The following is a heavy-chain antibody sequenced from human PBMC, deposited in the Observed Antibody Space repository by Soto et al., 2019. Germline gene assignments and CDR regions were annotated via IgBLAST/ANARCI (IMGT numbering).Heavy chain of an antibody. V-gene: IGHV3-7*01. D-gene: IGHD1-26*01. CDR2: IKQDGSEK. CDR3: ARCLENSGSYFDY. Sequence: GGSLRLSCAASGFTFSSYWMSWVRQAPGKGLEWVANIKQDGSEKYYVDSVKGRFTISRDNAKNSLYLQMNSLRAEDTAVYYCARCLENSGSYFDYWGQGTLVTVSS. CDR1: GFTFSSYW. J-gene: IGHJ4*02.